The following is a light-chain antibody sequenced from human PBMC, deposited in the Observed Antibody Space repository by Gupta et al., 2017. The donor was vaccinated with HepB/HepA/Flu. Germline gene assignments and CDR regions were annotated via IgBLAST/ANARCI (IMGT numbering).Light chain of an antibody. CDR2: ANN. CDR3: AAWDVSLSGPV. CDR1: SSNIGSKY. J-gene: IGLJ3*02. Sequence: QSVLTQPLSTSGTPGQTVTISCSGSSSNIGSKYVYWYQQFPGTAPKLLTYANNQRPSVVPDRFSGSTSSTSASLAINGLRSEDETDYYCAAWDVSLSGPVFGGGTKLTVL. V-gene: IGLV1-47*01.